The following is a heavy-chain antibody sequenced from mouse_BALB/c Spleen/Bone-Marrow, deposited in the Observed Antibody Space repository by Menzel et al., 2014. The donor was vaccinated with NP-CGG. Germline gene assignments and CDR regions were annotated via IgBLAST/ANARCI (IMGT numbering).Heavy chain of an antibody. J-gene: IGHJ1*01. CDR1: GYTFSGYW. CDR2: ILPGSASN. Sequence: VQRVESGAELMKTGASVKISCKATGYTFSGYWIEWVKQRPGHGLEWIGEILPGSASNKYNEKFKGKVTFIADTSSNTACLQLSSLTSEDSAVYYCARRYGKGWYFDVWGAGTTVTVSS. V-gene: IGHV1-9*01. CDR3: ARRYGKGWYFDV. D-gene: IGHD2-1*01.